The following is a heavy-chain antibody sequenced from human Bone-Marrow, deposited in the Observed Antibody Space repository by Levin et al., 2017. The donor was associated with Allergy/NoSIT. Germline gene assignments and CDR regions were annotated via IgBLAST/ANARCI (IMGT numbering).Heavy chain of an antibody. CDR2: ISGSGGST. Sequence: GGSLRLSCAASGFTFSSYAMSWVRQAPGKGLEWVSAISGSGGSTYYADSVKGRFTISRDNSKNTLYLQMNSLRAEDTAVYYCANPRDKGYRWGMDVWGQGTTVTVSS. CDR1: GFTFSSYA. D-gene: IGHD2-15*01. J-gene: IGHJ6*02. CDR3: ANPRDKGYRWGMDV. V-gene: IGHV3-23*01.